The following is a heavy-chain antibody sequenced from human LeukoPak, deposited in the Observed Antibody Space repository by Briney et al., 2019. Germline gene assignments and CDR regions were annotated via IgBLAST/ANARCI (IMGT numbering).Heavy chain of an antibody. D-gene: IGHD3-10*01. CDR1: GNSITTYW. J-gene: IGHJ3*02. CDR2: IFPGDSDT. CDR3: ASGHYYGLDAFDI. Sequence: GESLQISCKASGNSITTYWIGWVRQKPGKGLEWMGLIFPGDSDTKYSPSFQGHVTISADKSISTAYLQWSSLKASDTAMYYCASGHYYGLDAFDIWGQGTMVTVSS. V-gene: IGHV5-51*01.